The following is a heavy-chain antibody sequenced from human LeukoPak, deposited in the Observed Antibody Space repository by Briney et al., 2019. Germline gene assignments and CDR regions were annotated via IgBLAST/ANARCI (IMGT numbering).Heavy chain of an antibody. V-gene: IGHV4-61*05. D-gene: IGHD3-22*01. CDR1: GGSISSSSYY. Sequence: PSETLSLTCTVSGGSISSSSYYWGWIRQPPGKGLEWIGYIGTSGGSDYNPSLKSRVTMSVDTSKNQFSLKVTSVTAADTAVYYCAAHSSSWYADDYWGQGTLVTVSS. CDR3: AAHSSSWYADDY. J-gene: IGHJ4*02. CDR2: IGTSGGS.